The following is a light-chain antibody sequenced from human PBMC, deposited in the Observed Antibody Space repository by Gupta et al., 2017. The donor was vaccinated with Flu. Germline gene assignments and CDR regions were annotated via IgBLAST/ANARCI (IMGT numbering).Light chain of an antibody. Sequence: ATLSVSPGERVILSCRASQSVDKHLAWYQQQPGQAPRLLIYEASARATGIPARFSGSGFGTQFTLTISSLQSEDSAVYYCHNYAVRPPYTFGQGTKLEIK. J-gene: IGKJ2*01. CDR2: EAS. CDR1: QSVDKH. CDR3: HNYAVRPPYT. V-gene: IGKV3-15*01.